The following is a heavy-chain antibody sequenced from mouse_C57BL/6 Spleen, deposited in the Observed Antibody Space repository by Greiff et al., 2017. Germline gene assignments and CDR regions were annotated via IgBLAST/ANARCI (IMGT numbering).Heavy chain of an antibody. Sequence: QVQLQQPGAELVKPGASVKLSCKASGYTFTSYWMQWVKQRPGQGLEWIGEFDPSDSYTNYNQKFKGKATLTVDTSSSTAYMRLSSLTSEDSAVYYCAREGYDAFAYWGQGTLVTVSA. J-gene: IGHJ3*01. D-gene: IGHD2-3*01. V-gene: IGHV1-50*01. CDR2: FDPSDSYT. CDR1: GYTFTSYW. CDR3: AREGYDAFAY.